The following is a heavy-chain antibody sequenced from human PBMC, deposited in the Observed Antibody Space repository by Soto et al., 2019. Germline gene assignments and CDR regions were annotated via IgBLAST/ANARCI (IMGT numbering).Heavy chain of an antibody. CDR1: GYTLTELS. D-gene: IGHD6-13*01. J-gene: IGHJ3*02. CDR2: FDPEDGET. Sequence: GASVKVSCKVSGYTLTELSMHWVRQAPGKGLEWMGGFDPEDGETIYAQKFQGRVTMTEDTSTDTAYMELSSLRSEDTAVYYCATSLGIAAPSDAFDIWGQGPMVTVSS. V-gene: IGHV1-24*01. CDR3: ATSLGIAAPSDAFDI.